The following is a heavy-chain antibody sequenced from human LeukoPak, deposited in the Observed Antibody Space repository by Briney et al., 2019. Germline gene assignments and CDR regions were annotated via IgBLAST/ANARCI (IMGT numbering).Heavy chain of an antibody. Sequence: GGSLRLSCAASGFTFSNYAMHWVRQAPGKGLEWVAVISYDGNSKYYEDSAKGRFTISRDNSKNTLYLQMNSLRAEDTAVYYCARGADHGGSYYPDWGQGTRVTVSS. CDR2: ISYDGNSK. D-gene: IGHD3-10*01. CDR1: GFTFSNYA. J-gene: IGHJ4*02. V-gene: IGHV3-30*04. CDR3: ARGADHGGSYYPD.